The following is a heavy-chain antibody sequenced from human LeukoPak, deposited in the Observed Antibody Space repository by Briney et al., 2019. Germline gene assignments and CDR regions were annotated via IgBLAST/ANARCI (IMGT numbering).Heavy chain of an antibody. CDR1: GFPSIVYR. Sequence: GGSLRLSCAASGFPSIVYRINGVRQAPGKGLEWISYIGIDSGNTKYADSVKGRFTISGDSAKNSLYLQMNSLRVEDTAVYYCARDHNYAFDNWGQGTLVTVSS. V-gene: IGHV3-48*04. D-gene: IGHD1-1*01. CDR3: ARDHNYAFDN. J-gene: IGHJ4*02. CDR2: IGIDSGNT.